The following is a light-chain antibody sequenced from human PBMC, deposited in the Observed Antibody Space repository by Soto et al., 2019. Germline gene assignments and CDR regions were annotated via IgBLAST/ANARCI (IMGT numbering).Light chain of an antibody. J-gene: IGLJ2*01. CDR2: LEGSGSY. V-gene: IGLV4-60*02. Sequence: QSVLTQSSSASASLGSSVKLTCTLSSGHSSYIIAWHQQQPGKAPRYLMNLEGSGSYNKGSGVPDRFSASSSGADRYLTISNLQLEDEADYYCETWDINTHVVFGGGTKLTVL. CDR3: ETWDINTHVV. CDR1: SGHSSYI.